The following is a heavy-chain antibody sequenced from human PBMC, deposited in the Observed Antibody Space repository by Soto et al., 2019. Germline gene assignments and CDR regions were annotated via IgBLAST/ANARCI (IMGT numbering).Heavy chain of an antibody. J-gene: IGHJ4*02. CDR1: GFTFSSYG. CDR3: ARDLLPFDGSGSYYSAGNPDY. V-gene: IGHV3-33*01. CDR2: IWYDGSKK. Sequence: QVQLVESGGGVVQPGRSLRLSCAASGFTFSSYGMHWVRQAPGKGLEWVAVIWYDGSKKYYADSVKGRFTISRDNSKNTLYLQMSSLRAEDTAVYYCARDLLPFDGSGSYYSAGNPDYWGQGTLVTVSS. D-gene: IGHD3-10*01.